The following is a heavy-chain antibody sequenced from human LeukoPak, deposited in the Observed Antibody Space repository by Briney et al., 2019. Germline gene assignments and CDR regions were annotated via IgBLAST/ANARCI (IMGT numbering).Heavy chain of an antibody. Sequence: PGGSLRLSCAASGFTFSSYGMHWVRQAPGKGLEWVAVISYDGSNKYYADSVKGRFTISRDNSKNTLYLQMNSLRAEDTAVYYCAKDDASWRPPNDAFDIWGQGTMVTVSS. CDR1: GFTFSSYG. CDR2: ISYDGSNK. J-gene: IGHJ3*02. CDR3: AKDDASWRPPNDAFDI. V-gene: IGHV3-30*18. D-gene: IGHD2-8*01.